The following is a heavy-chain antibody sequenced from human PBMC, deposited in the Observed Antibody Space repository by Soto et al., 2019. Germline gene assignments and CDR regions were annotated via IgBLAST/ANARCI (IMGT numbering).Heavy chain of an antibody. V-gene: IGHV4-39*01. CDR3: ARSKGYYYDSSGYYYPFDY. CDR1: GGSISSSSYY. D-gene: IGHD3-22*01. J-gene: IGHJ4*02. Sequence: SETLSLTCTVSGGSISSSSYYWGWIRQPPGKGLEWIGSIYYSGSTYYNLSLKSRVTISVDTSKNQFSLKLSSVTAADTAVYFCARSKGYYYDSSGYYYPFDYWGQGTLVTVSS. CDR2: IYYSGST.